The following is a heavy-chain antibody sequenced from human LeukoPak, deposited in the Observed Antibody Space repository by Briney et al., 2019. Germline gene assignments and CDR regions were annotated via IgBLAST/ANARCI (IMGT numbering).Heavy chain of an antibody. D-gene: IGHD6-13*01. Sequence: GGSLRLSCIASGFTFSGSAMHWVHQASGKGLEWVGRIRSKANSYATAYAASVKGRFTISRDDSKNTAYLQMNSLKTEDTAVYYCFIAAAGTKLDVYFDYWGQGTLVTVSS. J-gene: IGHJ4*02. V-gene: IGHV3-73*01. CDR2: IRSKANSYAT. CDR1: GFTFSGSA. CDR3: FIAAAGTKLDVYFDY.